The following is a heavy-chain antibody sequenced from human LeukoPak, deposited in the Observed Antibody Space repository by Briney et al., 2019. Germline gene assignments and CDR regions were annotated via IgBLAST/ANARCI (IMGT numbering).Heavy chain of an antibody. CDR3: ARHRKSARNYLYYYMDV. CDR2: IYFDGET. CDR1: GDSIHSVYYY. D-gene: IGHD6-6*01. J-gene: IGHJ6*03. Sequence: PSETLSLTCTVSGDSIHSVYYYWGWIRQSPGKGLEWIGSIYFDGETSYSPSLKSRLIISMDTSKNQFSLNLTSVTAADTALYYCARHRKSARNYLYYYMDVWGKGTTVTVSS. V-gene: IGHV4-39*01.